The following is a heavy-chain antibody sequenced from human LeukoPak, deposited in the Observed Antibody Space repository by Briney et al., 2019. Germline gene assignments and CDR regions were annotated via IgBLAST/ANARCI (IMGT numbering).Heavy chain of an antibody. V-gene: IGHV3-48*02. CDR2: INSVSTAI. J-gene: IGHJ4*02. CDR1: GFTFSSYG. Sequence: GGSLRLSCAVSGFTFSSYGMNWVRQAPGKGLEWVSYINSVSTAIYYADSVKGRFTISRDNAKNSLYLQMNSLKDEDTAVYYWGKDFDYGGQGTLITVS. CDR3: GKDFDY.